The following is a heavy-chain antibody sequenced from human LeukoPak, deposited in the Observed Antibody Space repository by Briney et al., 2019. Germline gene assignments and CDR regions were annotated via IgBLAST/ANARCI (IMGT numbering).Heavy chain of an antibody. J-gene: IGHJ6*02. CDR3: ARGGGLDV. Sequence: RXAPXKGLEWVASINHNGNVNYYVDSVKGRFTISRDNAKNSLYLQMSNLRAEDTAVYFCARGGGLDVWGQGATVTVSS. CDR2: INHNGNVN. V-gene: IGHV3-7*03. D-gene: IGHD3-16*01.